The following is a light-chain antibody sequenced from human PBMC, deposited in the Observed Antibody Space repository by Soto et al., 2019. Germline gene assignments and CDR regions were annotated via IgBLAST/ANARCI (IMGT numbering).Light chain of an antibody. Sequence: DIQRTQSPSSLSASVGDRVTITCRASQGISTYLNWYQQKPGKAPKLLIYAASSLQSGVPSRFSGSGSETDFTLTISSLQPEDFATYSCQQSYSTTWTFGQGTKVDIK. CDR1: QGISTY. V-gene: IGKV1-39*01. CDR2: AAS. J-gene: IGKJ1*01. CDR3: QQSYSTTWT.